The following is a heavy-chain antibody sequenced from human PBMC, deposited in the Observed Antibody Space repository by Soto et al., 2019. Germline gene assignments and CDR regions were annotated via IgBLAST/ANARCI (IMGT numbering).Heavy chain of an antibody. CDR3: VRAYSRRNEYFFDF. D-gene: IGHD6-13*01. CDR2: ITGSSNSI. Sequence: EVQLVESGGGLVKPGGSLRLSCAASGFSFNSYYMNWVRLAPGKGLEWVSSITGSSNSIYYADSVQGRFTISRDNAATSVYLQMDSLRSEDTAVYYCVRAYSRRNEYFFDFWGQGTLVTVSS. V-gene: IGHV3-21*02. J-gene: IGHJ4*02. CDR1: GFSFNSYY.